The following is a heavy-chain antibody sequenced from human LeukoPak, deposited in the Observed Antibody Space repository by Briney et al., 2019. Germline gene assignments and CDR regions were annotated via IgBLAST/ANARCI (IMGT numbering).Heavy chain of an antibody. D-gene: IGHD4-23*01. V-gene: IGHV1-2*02. J-gene: IGHJ5*02. CDR1: GYTLTGYY. Sequence: ASVKVSCKASGYTLTGYYMHWVRQAPGQGLEWMGWINPNSGGTNYAQKFQGRVTMTRDTSISTAYMELSRLRSDDTAVYYCARDADYGGTDWFDPWGQGTLVTVSS. CDR2: INPNSGGT. CDR3: ARDADYGGTDWFDP.